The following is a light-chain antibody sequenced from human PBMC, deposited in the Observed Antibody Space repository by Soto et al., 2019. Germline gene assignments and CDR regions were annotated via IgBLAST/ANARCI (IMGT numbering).Light chain of an antibody. J-gene: IGLJ1*01. CDR3: CSYAGGSTYV. V-gene: IGLV2-23*01. CDR2: EGN. Sequence: QSALTQPASVSGSPGQSITISCTGTSSDVGSYNLVSWFQQHPGKAPKLMIYEGNKRPSGVSTRFSGSKSGNTASLTISGLQAEDEADYYCCSYAGGSTYVFGTGTKVTVL. CDR1: SSDVGSYNL.